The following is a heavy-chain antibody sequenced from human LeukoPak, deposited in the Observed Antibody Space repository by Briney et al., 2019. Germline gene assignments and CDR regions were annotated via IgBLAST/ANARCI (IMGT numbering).Heavy chain of an antibody. CDR2: ISYDGSNK. V-gene: IGHV3-30-3*01. CDR3: ARDKVVVAATLDY. CDR1: GFTFSSYA. D-gene: IGHD2-15*01. Sequence: PGRSLRLSCAASGFTFSSYAMHWVRQAPGKGLEWVAVISYDGSNKYYADSVKGRFTISRDNSKNTLYLQMNSLRAEDTAVYYCARDKVVVAATLDYWGQGTLVTVSS. J-gene: IGHJ4*02.